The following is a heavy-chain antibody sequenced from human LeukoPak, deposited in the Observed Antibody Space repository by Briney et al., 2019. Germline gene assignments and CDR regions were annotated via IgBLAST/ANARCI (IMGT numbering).Heavy chain of an antibody. D-gene: IGHD3-10*01. CDR1: GYTFTSYY. J-gene: IGHJ4*02. CDR2: INPSGGST. CDR3: ARDLYYYGSGTNFPPYYFDY. V-gene: IGHV1-46*01. Sequence: ASVKVSCKASGYTFTSYYMHWVRQAPGQGLEWMGIINPSGGSTSYAQKFQGRVTMTRDMSTSTVYMELSSLRSEDTAVYYCARDLYYYGSGTNFPPYYFDYWGQGTLVTVSS.